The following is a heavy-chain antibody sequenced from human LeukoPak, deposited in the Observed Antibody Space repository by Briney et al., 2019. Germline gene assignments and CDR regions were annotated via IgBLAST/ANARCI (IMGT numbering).Heavy chain of an antibody. V-gene: IGHV3-15*01. J-gene: IGHJ4*02. CDR3: TTAQLYGGHDY. Sequence: PGGSLRLSCAASGFTFSNAWMSWVRQAPGKGLEWVGRIKSKTDGGTTDYAAPVKGRFTISRDDSKNTLYLQMNSLKTEDTAVYCCTTAQLYGGHDYWGQGTLVTVSS. D-gene: IGHD4-23*01. CDR1: GFTFSNAW. CDR2: IKSKTDGGTT.